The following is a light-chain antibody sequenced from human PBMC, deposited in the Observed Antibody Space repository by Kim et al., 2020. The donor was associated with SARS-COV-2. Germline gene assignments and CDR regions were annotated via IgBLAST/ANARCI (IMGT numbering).Light chain of an antibody. J-gene: IGLJ3*02. CDR3: QAWDSNTAV. CDR2: QYT. CDR1: NLGDKY. Sequence: SVGPGQTATIIFSGDNLGDKYADWYQQKPGQAPVLVIYQYTKRPAGLSDRFSGSNSGSTASLIISGTQARDEVDYYCQAWDSNTAVFGGGTQLTVL. V-gene: IGLV3-1*01.